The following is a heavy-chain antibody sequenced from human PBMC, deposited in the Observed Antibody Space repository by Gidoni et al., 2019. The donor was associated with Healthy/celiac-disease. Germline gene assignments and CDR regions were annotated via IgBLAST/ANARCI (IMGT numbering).Heavy chain of an antibody. CDR3: ARIKSRTSHNYYDSSGSTLRSFDP. CDR2: IFSKYEK. V-gene: IGHV2-26*01. J-gene: IGHJ5*02. CDR1: GFSLSNSRLA. Sequence: QVTLKESGPVLVTPTETLTLTCTVPGFSLSNSRLAVRWPRQPPGKALEWLAHIFSKYEKSYSTSLKSRRTISKDTSKSQVVLTMTNMDPVDTATYYCARIKSRTSHNYYDSSGSTLRSFDPWGQGTLVTVSS. D-gene: IGHD3-22*01.